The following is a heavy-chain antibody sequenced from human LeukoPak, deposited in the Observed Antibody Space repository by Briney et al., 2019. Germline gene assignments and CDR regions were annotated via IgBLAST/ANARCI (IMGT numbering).Heavy chain of an antibody. D-gene: IGHD3-16*02. J-gene: IGHJ3*02. V-gene: IGHV3-21*01. CDR1: GFTFSSYA. Sequence: GGSLRLSCAASGFTFSSYAMSWVRQAPGKGLEWVSSISGSSSYIYYAGSVKGRFTISRHNAKNSLYLQMNSLRAEDTAVYYCARVPAGVIGMKDAFDIWGQGTMVTVSS. CDR2: ISGSSSYI. CDR3: ARVPAGVIGMKDAFDI.